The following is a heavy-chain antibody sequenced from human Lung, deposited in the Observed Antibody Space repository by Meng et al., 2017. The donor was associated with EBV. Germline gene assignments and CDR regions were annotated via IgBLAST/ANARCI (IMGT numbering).Heavy chain of an antibody. Sequence: SGPGLVKPSGTLSLTCTGSGDSISSDIWWSWVRQPPGKGLEWIGEVYHRGDTNYNPSLKSRVVISVDRSKNQFSLNLSSVTAADTAVYYCGRDQGRQLINHWGQGTLVTVSS. CDR2: VYHRGDT. CDR1: GDSISSDIW. CDR3: GRDQGRQLINH. D-gene: IGHD1-1*01. V-gene: IGHV4-4*02. J-gene: IGHJ4*02.